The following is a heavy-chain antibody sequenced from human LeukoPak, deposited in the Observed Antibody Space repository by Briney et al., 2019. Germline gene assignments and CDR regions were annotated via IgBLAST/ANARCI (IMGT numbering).Heavy chain of an antibody. CDR2: INWNGGST. Sequence: GGSLRLSCAASGFTFDDYGMSWVRQAPGKGLEWVSGINWNGGSTGYADSVKGRFTISRDNSKNTLYLQMNSLRAEDTAVYYCAKTTGYSSGWFDSYFDYWGQGTLVTVSS. CDR1: GFTFDDYG. V-gene: IGHV3-20*04. J-gene: IGHJ4*02. CDR3: AKTTGYSSGWFDSYFDY. D-gene: IGHD6-19*01.